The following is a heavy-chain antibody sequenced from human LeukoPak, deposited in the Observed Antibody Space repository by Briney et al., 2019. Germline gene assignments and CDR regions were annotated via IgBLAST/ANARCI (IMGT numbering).Heavy chain of an antibody. CDR3: AKRWPTVATNDAFDI. Sequence: SGRSLRLSCAASGFTFSSYGMHWVRQAPGKGLEWVAVISYDGSNKYYADSVKGRFTISRDNSKNTLYLQMNSLRAEDTAVYYCAKRWPTVATNDAFDIWGQGTMVTVSS. CDR1: GFTFSSYG. CDR2: ISYDGSNK. V-gene: IGHV3-30*18. J-gene: IGHJ3*02. D-gene: IGHD4-23*01.